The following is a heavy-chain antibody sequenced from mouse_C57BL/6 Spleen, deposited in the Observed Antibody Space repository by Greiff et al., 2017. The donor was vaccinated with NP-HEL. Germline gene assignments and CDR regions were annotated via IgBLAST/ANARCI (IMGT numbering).Heavy chain of an antibody. CDR1: GYTFTDYY. J-gene: IGHJ4*01. V-gene: IGHV1-26*01. CDR2: INPNNGGT. Sequence: EVQLQQSGPELVKPGASVKISCKASGYTFTDYYMNWVKQSHGKSLEWIGDINPNNGGTSYNQKFKGKATLTVDKSSSTAYMELRSLTSEDSAVYYCARGGSSKAMDYWGQGTSVTVSS. D-gene: IGHD6-1*01. CDR3: ARGGSSKAMDY.